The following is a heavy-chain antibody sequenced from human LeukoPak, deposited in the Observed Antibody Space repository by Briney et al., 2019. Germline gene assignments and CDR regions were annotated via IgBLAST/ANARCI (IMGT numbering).Heavy chain of an antibody. CDR1: VYTFTNYG. Sequence: ASVTVSCKASVYTFTNYGISWVRQAPGQGLEWMGWISAYNGNTNYAQKLQGRVTMTTDTSTSTAYMELRSLRSDDTAVYYCAREGAQYQLRTCMDVWGKGTTVTVSS. CDR2: ISAYNGNT. J-gene: IGHJ6*03. CDR3: AREGAQYQLRTCMDV. V-gene: IGHV1-18*01. D-gene: IGHD2-2*01.